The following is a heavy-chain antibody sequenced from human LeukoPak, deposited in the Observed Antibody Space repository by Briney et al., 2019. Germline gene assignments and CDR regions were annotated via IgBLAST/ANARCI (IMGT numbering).Heavy chain of an antibody. J-gene: IGHJ2*01. CDR3: ARVGDHFHWYLDL. CDR1: GFTVSTNY. D-gene: IGHD3-3*02. CDR2: LYSGSST. Sequence: SGGSLRLSCAASGFTVSTNYMNWVRQAPGKGLEWVSILYSGSSTYYADSVEGRFTISRDSSKNTPFLQMNDLRAEDTAVYYCARVGDHFHWYLDLWGRGTLVTVSS. V-gene: IGHV3-53*01.